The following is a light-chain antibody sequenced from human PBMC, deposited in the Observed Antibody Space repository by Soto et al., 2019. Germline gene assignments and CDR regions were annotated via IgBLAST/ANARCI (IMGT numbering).Light chain of an antibody. CDR3: QQYGSSPPYS. V-gene: IGKV3-20*01. J-gene: IGKJ2*01. CDR2: GSS. CDR1: QSVSNNY. Sequence: EVLLTQSPGTLSLSPGDRATLPCRASQSVSNNYLAWYQEKPGQAPRLLIFGSSDRATGIPDRFSGSGSGTDFTLTISRLEPEDFPVYYCQQYGSSPPYSFGQGTKLEIK.